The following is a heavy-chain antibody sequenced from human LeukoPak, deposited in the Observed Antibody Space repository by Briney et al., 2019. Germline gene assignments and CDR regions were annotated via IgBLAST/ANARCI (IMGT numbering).Heavy chain of an antibody. CDR1: GFTFSSYS. D-gene: IGHD6-19*01. CDR2: ISSSSSYI. Sequence: GGSLRLSCAASGFTFSSYSMNWVRQAPGKGLEWVSSISSSSSYIYYADSVKGRFTISRDNAKNSLYLQMNSLRAEDTAVYYCAREGIAVAGNDGADYWGQGILVTVSS. V-gene: IGHV3-21*01. CDR3: AREGIAVAGNDGADY. J-gene: IGHJ4*02.